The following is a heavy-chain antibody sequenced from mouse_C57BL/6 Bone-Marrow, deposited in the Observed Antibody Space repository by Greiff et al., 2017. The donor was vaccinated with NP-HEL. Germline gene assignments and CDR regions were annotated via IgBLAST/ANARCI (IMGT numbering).Heavy chain of an antibody. J-gene: IGHJ4*01. V-gene: IGHV1-54*01. CDR1: GYAFTNYL. Sequence: LQESGAELVRPGTSVKVSCKASGYAFTNYLIEWVKQRPGQGLEWIGVINPGSGGTNYNEKFKGKATLTADKSSSTAYMQLSSLTSEDSAVYFCARRGMITTVVAPYAMDYWGQGTSVTVSS. CDR2: INPGSGGT. D-gene: IGHD1-1*01. CDR3: ARRGMITTVVAPYAMDY.